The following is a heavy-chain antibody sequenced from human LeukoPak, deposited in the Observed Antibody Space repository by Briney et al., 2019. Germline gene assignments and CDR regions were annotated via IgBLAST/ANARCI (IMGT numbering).Heavy chain of an antibody. CDR3: ARDSNYDY. V-gene: IGHV3-66*02. J-gene: IGHJ4*02. Sequence: GGSLRLSCAASGFTVSSTYMSWVRKAPGKGLEWVSVIYSGGSTYYADSVMGRFTISRDNSKNTLYLQMNSLRAEDTAVYYCARDSNYDYWGQGTLVTVSS. CDR2: IYSGGST. D-gene: IGHD6-13*01. CDR1: GFTVSSTY.